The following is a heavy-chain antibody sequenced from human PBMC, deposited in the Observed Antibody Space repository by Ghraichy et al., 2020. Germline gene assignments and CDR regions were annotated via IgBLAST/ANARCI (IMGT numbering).Heavy chain of an antibody. V-gene: IGHV4-31*03. CDR2: IYYSGST. J-gene: IGHJ3*02. CDR3: AREAYYDFWSGYYTGAFDI. CDR1: GGSISSGGYY. D-gene: IGHD3-3*01. Sequence: SETLSLTCTVSGGSISSGGYYWSWIRQHPGKGLEWIGYIYYSGSTYYNPSLKSRVTISVDMSKNQFSLKLSSVTAADTAVYYCAREAYYDFWSGYYTGAFDIWGQGTMVTVSS.